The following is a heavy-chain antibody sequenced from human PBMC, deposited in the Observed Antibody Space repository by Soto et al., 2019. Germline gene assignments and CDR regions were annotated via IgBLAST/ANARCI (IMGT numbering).Heavy chain of an antibody. D-gene: IGHD2-2*01. CDR2: INPSGGST. J-gene: IGHJ6*02. V-gene: IGHV1-46*01. CDR3: ARDLAPVGYCSSTSCQYGMDV. CDR1: GYTFTSYY. Sequence: QVQLVQSGAEVKKPGASVKVSCKASGYTFTSYYMHWVRQAPGQGLEWMGIINPSGGSTSYAQKFPGSVTMTRDTSTSTVYMELRRLRSEDTAVYYCARDLAPVGYCSSTSCQYGMDVWGQGTTVTVSS.